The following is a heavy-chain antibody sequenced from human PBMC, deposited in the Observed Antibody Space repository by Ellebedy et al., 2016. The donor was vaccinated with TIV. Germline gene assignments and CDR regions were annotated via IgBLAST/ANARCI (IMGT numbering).Heavy chain of an antibody. CDR3: LPHDGLGY. D-gene: IGHD1-1*01. CDR2: IKQNGREK. CDR1: GSTISRSW. J-gene: IGHJ4*02. Sequence: GESLKISCAASGSTISRSWMSWVRQAPGKGLEWVANIKQNGREKNFVDSVKGRFSISRDNAKNSLFLQMNSLRADDTAVYYCLPHDGLGYWGQGTLVTVSS. V-gene: IGHV3-7*01.